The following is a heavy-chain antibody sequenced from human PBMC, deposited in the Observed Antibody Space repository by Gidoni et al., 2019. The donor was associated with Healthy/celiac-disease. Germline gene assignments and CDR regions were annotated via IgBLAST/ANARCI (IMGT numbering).Heavy chain of an antibody. D-gene: IGHD2-15*01. CDR3: ARDLGYCSGGSCSSDGYFDL. V-gene: IGHV1-18*01. CDR1: GYTFTSYG. Sequence: QVQLVQSGAEVKKPGASVKVSCKASGYTFTSYGISWVRQAPGQGLEWMGWISAYNGNTNYAQKLQGRVTMTTDTSTSTAYMELRSPRSDDTAVYYCARDLGYCSGGSCSSDGYFDLWGRGTLVTVSS. CDR2: ISAYNGNT. J-gene: IGHJ2*01.